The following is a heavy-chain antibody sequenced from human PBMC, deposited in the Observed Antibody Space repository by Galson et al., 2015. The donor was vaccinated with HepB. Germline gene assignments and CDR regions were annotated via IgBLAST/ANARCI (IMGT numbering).Heavy chain of an antibody. CDR3: AKDAERFPTFGVVGSLDP. J-gene: IGHJ5*02. CDR1: GFSFNNYG. Sequence: SLRLSCAASGFSFNNYGIHWVRQAPGKGLEWVAVISFDAVDNFYADSVKGRFTVSRDNSRDTAFLQMNSLRPEDSGVYYCAKDAERFPTFGVVGSLDPWAREPWSPSPQ. V-gene: IGHV3-30*18. D-gene: IGHD3-3*01. CDR2: ISFDAVDN.